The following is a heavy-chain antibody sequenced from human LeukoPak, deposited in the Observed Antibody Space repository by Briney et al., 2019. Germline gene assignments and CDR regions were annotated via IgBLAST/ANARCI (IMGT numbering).Heavy chain of an antibody. CDR2: IYYIGTT. Sequence: SETLSLTCAVYGGSFSGYCWSWLGQPQGKGRDWIGYIYYIGTTYYPPSLNNLVTFSVDTSKNQFSLKLTSVTAADTAVYYCARQTYVRGVDYWGQGALVTVSS. CDR3: ARQTYVRGVDY. V-gene: IGHV4-59*08. CDR1: GGSFSGYC. J-gene: IGHJ4*02. D-gene: IGHD3-10*02.